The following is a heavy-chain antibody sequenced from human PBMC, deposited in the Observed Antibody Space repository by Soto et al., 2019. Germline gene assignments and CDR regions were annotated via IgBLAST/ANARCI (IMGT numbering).Heavy chain of an antibody. CDR1: GGSISSSSYY. V-gene: IGHV4-39*01. Sequence: QLQLQESGPGLVKPSETLSLTCTVSGGSISSSSYYWGWIRQPPGKGLEWIGSIYYSGSTYYNPSRKSRVPISVDTSKNPFSLKLSPVTAADTAVDYCRVWDGDASFYYYYGMDVWGQGTTVTVSS. CDR2: IYYSGST. CDR3: RVWDGDASFYYYYGMDV. J-gene: IGHJ6*02. D-gene: IGHD4-17*01.